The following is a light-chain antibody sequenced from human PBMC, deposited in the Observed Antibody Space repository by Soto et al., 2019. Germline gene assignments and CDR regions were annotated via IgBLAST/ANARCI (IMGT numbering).Light chain of an antibody. CDR1: QSVSSN. Sequence: EIVMTQSPATLSVSPGERGTLSCRASQSVSSNLAWYQQKPGQAPRLLIYGASTRATGIPARFRGSRSGTLSARTISSLQSEDFAVYYCQQYNNWTWTLGQGKKVEIK. J-gene: IGKJ1*01. V-gene: IGKV3-15*01. CDR3: QQYNNWTWT. CDR2: GAS.